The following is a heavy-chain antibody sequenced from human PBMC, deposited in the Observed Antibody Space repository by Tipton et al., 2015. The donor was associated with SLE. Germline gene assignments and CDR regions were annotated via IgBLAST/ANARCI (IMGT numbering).Heavy chain of an antibody. J-gene: IGHJ3*02. D-gene: IGHD3-10*01. CDR1: GGSISSSSYY. CDR2: IYYSGST. CDR3: ATAGGSGSNDAFDI. Sequence: TLSLTCTVSGGSISSSSYYWGWIRQPPGKGLEWIGSIYYSGSTYYNPSPKSRVTISVDTSKNQFSLKLSSVTAADTAVYYCATAGGSGSNDAFDIWGQGTMVTVSS. V-gene: IGHV4-39*07.